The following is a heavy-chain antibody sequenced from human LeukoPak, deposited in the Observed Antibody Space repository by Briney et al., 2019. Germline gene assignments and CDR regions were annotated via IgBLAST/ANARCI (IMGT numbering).Heavy chain of an antibody. V-gene: IGHV3-74*01. CDR2: INSDGSST. Sequence: PGGSLRLSCAASGFRFSGYWMHWVRQAPGKGLVWVSRINSDGSSTNYADSVKGRFTISRDNSKNTLYLQMNSLRAEDTAVYYCAKDRGYNSGWYTRALDYWGQGTLVTVSS. CDR1: GFRFSGYW. CDR3: AKDRGYNSGWYTRALDY. D-gene: IGHD6-19*01. J-gene: IGHJ4*02.